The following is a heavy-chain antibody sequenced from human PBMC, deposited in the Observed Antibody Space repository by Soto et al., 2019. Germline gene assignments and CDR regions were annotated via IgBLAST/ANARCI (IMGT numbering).Heavy chain of an antibody. CDR2: INPNSGGT. Sequence: ASVKVSGKASGSTFTGYYMHWGRQAPGQGLEWMGWINPNSGGTNYAQKFQGRVTMTRDTSISTAYMELSRLRSDDTAVYYCARTRAVAGTSPPNYWGQGNLVTVS. V-gene: IGHV1-2*02. J-gene: IGHJ4*02. CDR3: ARTRAVAGTSPPNY. D-gene: IGHD6-19*01. CDR1: GSTFTGYY.